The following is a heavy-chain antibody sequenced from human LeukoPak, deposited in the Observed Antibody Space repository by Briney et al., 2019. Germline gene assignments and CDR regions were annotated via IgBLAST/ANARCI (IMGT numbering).Heavy chain of an antibody. D-gene: IGHD6-19*01. V-gene: IGHV4-59*08. CDR1: GGSISSYY. CDR2: IYYSGST. Sequence: SETLSLTCTVSGGSISSYYWSWIRQPPGKGLEWIGYIYYSGSTNYNPSLKSRVTISVDTSKNQFSLKLSSVTAAGTAVYYCARQWLGYFDYWGQGTLVTVSS. CDR3: ARQWLGYFDY. J-gene: IGHJ4*02.